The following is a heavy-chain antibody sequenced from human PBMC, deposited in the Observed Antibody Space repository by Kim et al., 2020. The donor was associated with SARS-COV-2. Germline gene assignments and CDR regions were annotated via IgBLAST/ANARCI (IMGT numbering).Heavy chain of an antibody. V-gene: IGHV3-7*01. CDR2: K. Sequence: KFYVDSVEGRFTISRDNAKNSVYLQMNGLRAEDTAVYYCARGDGFRSMDHWGQGTLVTVSS. J-gene: IGHJ4*02. D-gene: IGHD2-21*02. CDR3: ARGDGFRSMDH.